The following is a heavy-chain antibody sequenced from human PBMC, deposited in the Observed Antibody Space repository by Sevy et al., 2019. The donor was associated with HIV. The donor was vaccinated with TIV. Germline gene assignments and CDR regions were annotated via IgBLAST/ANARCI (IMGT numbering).Heavy chain of an antibody. V-gene: IGHV3-64D*06. D-gene: IGHD3-10*01. Sequence: GGSLRLSCSASGFTFSSYAMHWVRQAPGKGLEYVSAISSNGGSTYYADSVKGRFTISRDNSKNTLYLQMSSLRAEDKAVYYCVKASSVRGVIIFDYWGQGTLVTVSS. CDR1: GFTFSSYA. J-gene: IGHJ4*02. CDR2: ISSNGGST. CDR3: VKASSVRGVIIFDY.